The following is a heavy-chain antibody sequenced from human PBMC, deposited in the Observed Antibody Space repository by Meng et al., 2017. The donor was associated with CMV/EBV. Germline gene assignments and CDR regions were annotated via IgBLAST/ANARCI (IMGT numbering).Heavy chain of an antibody. CDR1: GFTFSSYE. Sequence: GESLKISYAASGFTFSSYEMNWVRQAPGKGLEWVSYISSSGSTIYYADSVKGRFTISRDNAKNSLYLQMNSLRAEDTAVYYCARDPSIVVVPAAKYYYGMDVWGQGTTVTVSS. J-gene: IGHJ6*02. D-gene: IGHD2-2*01. V-gene: IGHV3-48*03. CDR2: ISSSGSTI. CDR3: ARDPSIVVVPAAKYYYGMDV.